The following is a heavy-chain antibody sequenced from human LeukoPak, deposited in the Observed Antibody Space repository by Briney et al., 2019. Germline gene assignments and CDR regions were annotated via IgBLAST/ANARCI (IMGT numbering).Heavy chain of an antibody. Sequence: GGSLRLSCAASGFTFINYWMSWVRQAPGKGLEWVANIKQDGSEKLYLDSLKGRFTISRDNAKNSLFLQMNNLRAEDTAVYYCARIGGSVDIGWFLDSWGQGTLVTVSS. J-gene: IGHJ4*02. CDR3: ARIGGSVDIGWFLDS. CDR2: IKQDGSEK. CDR1: GFTFINYW. V-gene: IGHV3-7*01. D-gene: IGHD6-19*01.